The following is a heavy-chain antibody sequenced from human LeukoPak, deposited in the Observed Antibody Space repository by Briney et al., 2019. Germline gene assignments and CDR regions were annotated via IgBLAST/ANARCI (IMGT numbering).Heavy chain of an antibody. J-gene: IGHJ4*02. V-gene: IGHV3-23*01. Sequence: GGSLRLSCAASGFTFRTYAMSWVRQAPGKGLEWVSGISGSGGSTYYADSVKGRFTISRDNAKNTLYLQMSSLRAEDTAVYYCAKGAYYDISTGASDDWGQGTLVTVSS. CDR3: AKGAYYDISTGASDD. CDR2: ISGSGGST. D-gene: IGHD3-9*01. CDR1: GFTFRTYA.